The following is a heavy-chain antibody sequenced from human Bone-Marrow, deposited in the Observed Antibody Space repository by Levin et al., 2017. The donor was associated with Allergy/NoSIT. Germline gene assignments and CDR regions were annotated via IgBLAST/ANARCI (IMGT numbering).Heavy chain of an antibody. V-gene: IGHV4-4*07. CDR1: GGSMSNYY. CDR3: ARGGYGDSKQRWFDP. J-gene: IGHJ5*02. CDR2: INSGGSA. Sequence: SETLSLTCIVSGGSMSNYYWTWIRQPAGKGLEWIGRINSGGSANYNGSLRGRVTMSVDTSKNQLSLKLTSMTAADTAIYYCARGGYGDSKQRWFDPWGQGTLVTVSS. D-gene: IGHD4-17*01.